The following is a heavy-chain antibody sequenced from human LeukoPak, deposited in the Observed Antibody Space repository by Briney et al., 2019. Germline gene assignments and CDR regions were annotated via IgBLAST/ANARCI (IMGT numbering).Heavy chain of an antibody. CDR1: GGSISSYY. D-gene: IGHD4-23*01. J-gene: IGHJ3*02. V-gene: IGHV4-59*01. Sequence: SETLSLTCTVSGGSISSYYWSWIRQPAGKGLEWIGYIYYSGSSNYNPSLKSRVTISVDTSKNQFSLKLSSVTAADTAVYYCARNYGGNPRGAFDIWGQGTMVTVSS. CDR3: ARNYGGNPRGAFDI. CDR2: IYYSGSS.